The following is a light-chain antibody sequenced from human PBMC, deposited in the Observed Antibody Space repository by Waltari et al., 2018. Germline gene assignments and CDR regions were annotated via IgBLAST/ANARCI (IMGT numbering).Light chain of an antibody. J-gene: IGKJ1*01. V-gene: IGKV3-20*01. CDR1: QSVSRF. Sequence: EIVLTQSPGTLSLSPGERGPPPCRASQSVSRFLAWYQQKPGQAPRLLIYGASTRATGIPDRFSGSGSGTDFSLTISRLEPEDFAVYYCQKYDRLPATFGQGTKVEIK. CDR2: GAS. CDR3: QKYDRLPAT.